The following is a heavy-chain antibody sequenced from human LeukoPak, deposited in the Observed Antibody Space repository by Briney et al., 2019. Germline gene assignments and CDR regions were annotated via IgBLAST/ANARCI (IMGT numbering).Heavy chain of an antibody. CDR1: GYIFTGYY. J-gene: IGHJ4*02. CDR2: IDPNSGAT. CDR3: AKNDGNYDDS. Sequence: ASVKVSCKASGYIFTGYYLHWVRQAPGQGLEWLGWIDPNSGATDFAQNFQGRVTLTSATSITTAYMELRSLRSDDTAVYYCAKNDGNYDDSWGQGSLVIVSS. D-gene: IGHD3-3*01. V-gene: IGHV1-2*02.